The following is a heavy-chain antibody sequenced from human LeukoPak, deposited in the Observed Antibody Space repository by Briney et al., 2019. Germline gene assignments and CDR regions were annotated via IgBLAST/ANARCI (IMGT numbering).Heavy chain of an antibody. CDR2: ISYDGSNK. D-gene: IGHD6-13*01. Sequence: PGGSLRLSCAASGFTFSSYAMHWVRQAPGKGLGWVAVISYDGSNKYYADSVKGRFTISRDNSKNTLYLQMNSLRAEDTAVYYCARGVSAALGSFDYWGQGTLVTVSS. V-gene: IGHV3-30*04. CDR1: GFTFSSYA. CDR3: ARGVSAALGSFDY. J-gene: IGHJ4*02.